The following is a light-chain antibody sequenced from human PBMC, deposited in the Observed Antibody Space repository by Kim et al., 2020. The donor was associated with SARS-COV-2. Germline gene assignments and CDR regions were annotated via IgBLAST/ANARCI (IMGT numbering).Light chain of an antibody. CDR3: NSRDSSGNHVV. J-gene: IGLJ2*01. CDR1: GLRSYY. CDR2: GKN. Sequence: ALGQTVRTTCQGDGLRSYYASWYQQKPGQAPVLVIYGKNNRPAGIPDRFSGSSSGNTASLTITGAQAEDEADYYCNSRDSSGNHVVFGGGTQLTVL. V-gene: IGLV3-19*01.